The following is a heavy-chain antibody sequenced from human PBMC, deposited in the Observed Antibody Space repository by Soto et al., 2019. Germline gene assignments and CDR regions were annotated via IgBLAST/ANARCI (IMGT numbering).Heavy chain of an antibody. Sequence: GASVKVSCKASGGTFSSYAISWVRQAPGQGPEWMGGIIPIFGTANYAQKFQGRVTITADKSTSTAYMELSSLRSEDTAVYYCARGPAVAAAEGKYYYYYGMDVWGQGTTVTVSS. J-gene: IGHJ6*02. CDR2: IIPIFGTA. CDR1: GGTFSSYA. CDR3: ARGPAVAAAEGKYYYYYGMDV. V-gene: IGHV1-69*06. D-gene: IGHD6-13*01.